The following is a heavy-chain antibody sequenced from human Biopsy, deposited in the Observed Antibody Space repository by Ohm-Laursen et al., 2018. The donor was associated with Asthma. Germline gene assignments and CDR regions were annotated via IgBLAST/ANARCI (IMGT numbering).Heavy chain of an antibody. CDR2: ISGYNGDT. V-gene: IGHV1-18*04. D-gene: IGHD2-15*01. CDR1: GYTFSNYA. Sequence: SSVSVSCKASGYTFSNYAISWVRQAPGQGLEWMGWISGYNGDTKFAQNVKGRLSLTTDTSTSTAYMELRRLTSDDPAVYYCVRDKVVVVPGSKGPTDWFDPWGQGTLVTVS. J-gene: IGHJ5*02. CDR3: VRDKVVVVPGSKGPTDWFDP.